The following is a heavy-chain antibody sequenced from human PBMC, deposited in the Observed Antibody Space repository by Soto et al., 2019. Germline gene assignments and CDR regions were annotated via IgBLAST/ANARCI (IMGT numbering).Heavy chain of an antibody. CDR3: ARDLYYYVLRTSASYYYGMDV. CDR2: IKQDGSEK. D-gene: IGHD3-16*01. Sequence: EVQLVESGGGLVQPGGSLRLSCAASGFTFSSYWMSWVRQAPGKGLEWVANIKQDGSEKYYVDSVKGRFTTSIDNDKNSMYLQMNSLRAEDTAVYYCARDLYYYVLRTSASYYYGMDVWGQGTTVTVSS. J-gene: IGHJ6*02. CDR1: GFTFSSYW. V-gene: IGHV3-7*05.